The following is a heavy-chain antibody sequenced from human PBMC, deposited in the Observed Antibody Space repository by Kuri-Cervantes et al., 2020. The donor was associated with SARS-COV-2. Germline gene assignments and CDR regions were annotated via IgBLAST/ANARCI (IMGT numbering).Heavy chain of an antibody. J-gene: IGHJ5*02. CDR1: GFTFSSYA. D-gene: IGHD2-15*01. V-gene: IGHV3-23*01. Sequence: GESLKISCAASGFTFSSYAMSWVRQAPGKGLEWVSAISGSGGNTYYADSVKGRFTISRDNAKNSLYLQMNSLRAEDTAVYYCAREGRHCSGGSCYGWFDPWGQGTLVTVSS. CDR3: AREGRHCSGGSCYGWFDP. CDR2: ISGSGGNT.